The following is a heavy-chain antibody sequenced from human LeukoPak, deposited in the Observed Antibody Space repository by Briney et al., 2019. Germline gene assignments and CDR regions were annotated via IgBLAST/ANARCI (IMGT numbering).Heavy chain of an antibody. V-gene: IGHV3-21*04. CDR1: GFTFSTYS. Sequence: GGSLRLSCAASGFTFSTYSMNWVRQAPGKGLEWVSSISSSSSYIYYADSVKGRFTISRDNSKNTLYLQINSLRAEDTAVYYCAQDRAWIQFLYWGQGTLVTVS. D-gene: IGHD5-18*01. J-gene: IGHJ4*02. CDR3: AQDRAWIQFLY. CDR2: ISSSSSYI.